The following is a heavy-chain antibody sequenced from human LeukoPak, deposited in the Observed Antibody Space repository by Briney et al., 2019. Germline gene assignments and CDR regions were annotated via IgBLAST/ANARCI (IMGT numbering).Heavy chain of an antibody. Sequence: GGSLRLSCAACGFTFSSYDMHWVRQATGKGLEWVSAIGTAGDTYYPGSVKGQFTISRDNSKNTLYLQMNSLRAEDTAVYYCAKVSGEYYDFWSGYSDFDYWGQGTLVTVSS. CDR3: AKVSGEYYDFWSGYSDFDY. CDR2: IGTAGDT. J-gene: IGHJ4*02. CDR1: GFTFSSYD. V-gene: IGHV3-13*03. D-gene: IGHD3-3*01.